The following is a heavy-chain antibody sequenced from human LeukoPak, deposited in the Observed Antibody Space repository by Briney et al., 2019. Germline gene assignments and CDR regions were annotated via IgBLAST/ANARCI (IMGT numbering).Heavy chain of an antibody. CDR2: ISSSSNYI. D-gene: IGHD2-21*01. Sequence: GGSLRLSCAASGFTFSSYTMNWVRQAPGKGLEGVSSISSSSNYIYYADSLEGRFTISRDNARNSLYLQMNSLRAEDTAVYYCASRHDLIDWGQGTLATVSS. CDR3: ASRHDLID. J-gene: IGHJ4*02. V-gene: IGHV3-21*01. CDR1: GFTFSSYT.